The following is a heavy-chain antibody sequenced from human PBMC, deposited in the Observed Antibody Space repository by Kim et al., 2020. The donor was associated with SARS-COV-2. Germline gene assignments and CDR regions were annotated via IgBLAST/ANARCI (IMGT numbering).Heavy chain of an antibody. J-gene: IGHJ4*02. V-gene: IGHV1-46*01. D-gene: IGHD3-10*01. CDR1: GYTFTSYY. Sequence: ASVKVSCKASGYTFTSYYMHWVRQAPGQGLEWMGIINPSGGSTSYAQKFQGRVTMTRDTSTSTVYMELSSLRSEDTAVYYCARDPFHYGSGSYSDYWGQGTPVTVSS. CDR3: ARDPFHYGSGSYSDY. CDR2: INPSGGST.